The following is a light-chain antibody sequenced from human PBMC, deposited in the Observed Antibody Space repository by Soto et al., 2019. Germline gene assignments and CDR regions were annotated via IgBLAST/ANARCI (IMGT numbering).Light chain of an antibody. CDR1: SSDVGGSNY. CDR3: SSYRSSSTSYV. Sequence: QSALTQPASVSGSPGQSIIISCTGTSSDVGGSNYVSWYQQHPGTAPKLMIYDVSNRPSGISNRFSGSKSGNTASLTISGLQAEDEADYYCSSYRSSSTSYVFGTGTKLTVL. J-gene: IGLJ1*01. V-gene: IGLV2-14*01. CDR2: DVS.